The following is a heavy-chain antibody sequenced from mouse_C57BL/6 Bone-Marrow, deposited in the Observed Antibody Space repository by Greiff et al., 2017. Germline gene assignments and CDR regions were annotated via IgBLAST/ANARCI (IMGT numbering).Heavy chain of an antibody. CDR1: GYTFTSYW. J-gene: IGHJ4*01. V-gene: IGHV1-7*01. Sequence: QVQLQQSGAELAKPGASVKLSCKASGYTFTSYWMHWVKQRPGQGLEWIGYINPSSGYTKYNQKFKDKATLTADNSSSTAYMQLSSLTYEDSAVYYCARLDDYGYAMDYWGQGTSVTVSS. D-gene: IGHD2-4*01. CDR3: ARLDDYGYAMDY. CDR2: INPSSGYT.